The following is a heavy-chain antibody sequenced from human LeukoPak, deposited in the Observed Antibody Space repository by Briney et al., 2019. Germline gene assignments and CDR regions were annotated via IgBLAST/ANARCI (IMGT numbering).Heavy chain of an antibody. V-gene: IGHV3-9*01. D-gene: IGHD3-10*01. CDR1: GFTFDDYA. CDR3: AKDIYGSGSYNAFDI. J-gene: IGHJ3*02. CDR2: ISWNSGSI. Sequence: GGSLRLSCAASGFTFDDYAMHWVRQAPGEGLEWVSGISWNSGSIGYADSVKGRFTISRDNAKNSLYLQMNSLRAEDTALYYCAKDIYGSGSYNAFDIWGQGTMVTVSS.